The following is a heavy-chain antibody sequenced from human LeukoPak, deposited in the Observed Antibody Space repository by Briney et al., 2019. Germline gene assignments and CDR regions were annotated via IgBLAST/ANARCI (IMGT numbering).Heavy chain of an antibody. J-gene: IGHJ4*02. CDR3: AKERSLEIAVAGTIFDY. CDR2: IYSGGDT. Sequence: GGSLRLSCAASGFTVSSNYMGWVRQAPGKGLEWVSVIYSGGDTYYADSVKGRFTISRDNSKSMIYLQLSSLKAEDTAVYYCAKERSLEIAVAGTIFDYWGQGTLVTVSS. D-gene: IGHD6-19*01. V-gene: IGHV3-66*01. CDR1: GFTVSSNY.